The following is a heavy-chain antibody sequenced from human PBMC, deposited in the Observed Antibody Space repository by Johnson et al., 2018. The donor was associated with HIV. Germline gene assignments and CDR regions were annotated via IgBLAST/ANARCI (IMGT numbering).Heavy chain of an antibody. J-gene: IGHJ3*02. CDR1: GFTFSSYA. CDR3: ARRNSGTYYDAFDI. CDR2: ISYDGSNK. D-gene: IGHD1-26*01. V-gene: IGHV3-30*04. Sequence: QVKLVESGGGVVQPGRSLRLSCAASGFTFSSYAMHWVRQAPGKGLEWVAVISYDGSNKYYADSVKGRFTISRDNSKNTLYLQMNSLRAEDTAVYYCARRNSGTYYDAFDIWGQGTMVTVSS.